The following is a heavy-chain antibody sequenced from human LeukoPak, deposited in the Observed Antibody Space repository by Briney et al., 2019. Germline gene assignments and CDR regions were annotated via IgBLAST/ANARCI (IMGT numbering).Heavy chain of an antibody. J-gene: IGHJ6*03. CDR2: IRYDEVNK. CDR1: GFTFSSYG. CDR3: AKDDTNRVYYYYMDV. D-gene: IGHD7-27*01. V-gene: IGHV3-30*02. Sequence: GGSLRLSCAASGFTFSSYGMHWVRQAPGKGLEWVAFIRYDEVNKYYADSVKGRFTISRDNSKNTLYLQMNSLGAEDTAVYYCAKDDTNRVYYYYMDVWGKGTTVTISS.